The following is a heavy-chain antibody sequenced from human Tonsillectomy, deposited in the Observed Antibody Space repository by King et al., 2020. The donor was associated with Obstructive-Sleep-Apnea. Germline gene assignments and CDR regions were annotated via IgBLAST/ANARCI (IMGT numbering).Heavy chain of an antibody. CDR3: ARLGTGYPVY. CDR2: SYNNGNT. CDR1: GDSISTSSYY. J-gene: IGHJ4*02. V-gene: IGHV4-39*01. D-gene: IGHD1-1*01. Sequence: QLQESGQGLVKPSETLSLTCIVSGDSISTSSYYWAWIRQPPGKGLEWIGCSYNNGNTYYNPSLRSRVTISVDTSKNQFSLKVSAVTATDTAVYSCARLGTGYPVYWGQGTLVTVSS.